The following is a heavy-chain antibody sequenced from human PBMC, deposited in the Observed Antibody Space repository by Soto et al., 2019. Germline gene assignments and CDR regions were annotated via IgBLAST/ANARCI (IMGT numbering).Heavy chain of an antibody. CDR3: AGTYSSSLYRAGLDY. Sequence: SVKVSCKASGGTFSSYAISWVRQAPGQGLEWMGGIIPIFGTANYAQKFQGRVTITADESTSTAYMELSSLRSEDTAVYYCAGTYSSSLYRAGLDYLGQGTLVTVSS. CDR2: IIPIFGTA. CDR1: GGTFSSYA. J-gene: IGHJ4*02. D-gene: IGHD6-13*01. V-gene: IGHV1-69*13.